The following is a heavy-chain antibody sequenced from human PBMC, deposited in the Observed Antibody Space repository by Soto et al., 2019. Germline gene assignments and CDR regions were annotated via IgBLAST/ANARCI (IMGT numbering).Heavy chain of an antibody. V-gene: IGHV1-69*08. CDR1: GGTFRSYT. J-gene: IGHJ4*02. D-gene: IGHD5-18*01. CDR3: AIEACGFNYGCVDY. CDR2: IIPIVGIA. Sequence: QVQLVQSGAAVKKPGSSVKVSCKASGGTFRSYTIFWVRQAPGQGLEWMGRIIPIVGIAHYAQKFQGRVTITEEKSTSTAYMERSSLRSEETAIYYCAIEACGFNYGCVDYWGQGTRVTVSS.